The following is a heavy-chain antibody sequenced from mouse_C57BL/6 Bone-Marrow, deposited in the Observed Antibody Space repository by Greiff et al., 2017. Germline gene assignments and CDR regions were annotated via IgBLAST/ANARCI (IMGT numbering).Heavy chain of an antibody. V-gene: IGHV1-50*01. Sequence: QVQLQQPGAELVKPGASVKLSCKASGYTFTSYWMQWVKQRPGQGLEWIGEIDPSDSYTNYNQKFKGKATLTVDTSSSTAYMQLSSLTSEDSAVYYCATCLYYYGSHWYFDVWGTGTTVTVSS. CDR3: ATCLYYYGSHWYFDV. D-gene: IGHD1-1*01. J-gene: IGHJ1*03. CDR1: GYTFTSYW. CDR2: IDPSDSYT.